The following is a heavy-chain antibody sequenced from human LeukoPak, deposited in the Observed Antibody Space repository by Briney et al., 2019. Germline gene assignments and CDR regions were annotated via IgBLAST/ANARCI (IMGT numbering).Heavy chain of an antibody. Sequence: ASVKVSCKASGYTFTDYHINWVRQATGQGLEWMGWMNPNNGDSGYAQKFQGRVTITRDTSISTSYMELRSLRSDDTAVYFCARMTSFTASCYDYWGQGTLVTVSS. CDR3: ARMTSFTASCYDY. D-gene: IGHD2-15*01. CDR2: MNPNNGDS. CDR1: GYTFTDYH. V-gene: IGHV1-8*03. J-gene: IGHJ4*02.